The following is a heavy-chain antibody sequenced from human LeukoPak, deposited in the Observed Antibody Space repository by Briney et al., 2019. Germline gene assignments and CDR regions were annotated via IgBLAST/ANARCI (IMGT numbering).Heavy chain of an antibody. CDR2: ISGSST. V-gene: IGHV3-23*01. CDR3: AKEEWLGNMNYFDH. J-gene: IGHJ4*02. D-gene: IGHD6-19*01. CDR1: GFTFSSYA. Sequence: PGGSLRLSCAASGFTFSSYAMSWVRQAPGKGLEWVSSISGSSTYYADSVKGRFTISKDTSKNTLYLQMNSLRAEDTAVYYCAKEEWLGNMNYFDHWGQGTLVIVSS.